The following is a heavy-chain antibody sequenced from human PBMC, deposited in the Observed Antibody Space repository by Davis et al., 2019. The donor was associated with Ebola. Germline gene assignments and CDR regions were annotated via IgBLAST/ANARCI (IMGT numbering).Heavy chain of an antibody. CDR3: AKEDESPDM. Sequence: AASVKVFCKASGYAFTNYLIHWLRQAPGQGLEWMGLIHPRDGNTIYAQRFQGRVTMTRDTATDTVDMELSSLTSDDTAIYYCAKEDESPDMWGQGTVVTVSS. CDR1: GYAFTNYL. J-gene: IGHJ3*02. V-gene: IGHV1-46*01. CDR2: IHPRDGNT.